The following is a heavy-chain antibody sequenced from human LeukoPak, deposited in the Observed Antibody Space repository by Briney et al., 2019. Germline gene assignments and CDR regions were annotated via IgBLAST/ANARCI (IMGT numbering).Heavy chain of an antibody. CDR2: INHSGGT. Sequence: SETLSLTCAVYGGSFSGYYWSWIRQPPGKGLEWIGEINHSGGTNYNPSLKSRVTISVDTSKNQFSLKLSSVTAADTAVYYCARGLSPEDYGDYVSLDYWGQGTLVTVSS. J-gene: IGHJ4*02. CDR1: GGSFSGYY. CDR3: ARGLSPEDYGDYVSLDY. D-gene: IGHD4-17*01. V-gene: IGHV4-34*01.